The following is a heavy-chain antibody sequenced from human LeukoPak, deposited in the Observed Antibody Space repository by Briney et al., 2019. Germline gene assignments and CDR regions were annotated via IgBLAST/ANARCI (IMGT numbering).Heavy chain of an antibody. D-gene: IGHD4-11*01. Sequence: GGSLRLSCGVSGFTLSDHHMSWIRQAPGKGLEWVSYISTSESIRYYADSVKGRFTISRDSAQNSLFLQMSNLRPEDTAVYYCAREMTTVSSPGVDAFDIWGQGTMVTVSS. CDR2: ISTSESIR. J-gene: IGHJ3*02. CDR3: AREMTTVSSPGVDAFDI. V-gene: IGHV3-11*04. CDR1: GFTLSDHH.